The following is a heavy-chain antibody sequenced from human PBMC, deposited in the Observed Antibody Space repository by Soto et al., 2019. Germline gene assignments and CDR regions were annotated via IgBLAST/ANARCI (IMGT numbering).Heavy chain of an antibody. CDR3: AKTMFWSGYYFDY. D-gene: IGHD3-3*01. J-gene: IGHJ4*02. CDR2: ISYDGSNK. V-gene: IGHV3-30*18. Sequence: GGSLRLSCAASGFTFSSYGMHWVRQAPGKGLEWVAVISYDGSNKYYADSVKGRFTISRDNSKNTLYLQMNSLRAEDTAVYYCAKTMFWSGYYFDYWGQGTLVTVSS. CDR1: GFTFSSYG.